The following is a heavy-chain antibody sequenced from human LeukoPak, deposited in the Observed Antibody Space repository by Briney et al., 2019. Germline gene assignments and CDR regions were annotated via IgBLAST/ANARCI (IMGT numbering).Heavy chain of an antibody. CDR3: ASNLITTVTRSGWFDP. J-gene: IGHJ5*02. CDR1: GGSISSSSTY. V-gene: IGHV4-39*01. CDR2: IYYSGST. Sequence: SETLSLTCTVSGGSISSSSTYWGWIRQPPGKGLEWIGSIYYSGSTYYNPSLKSRVTISVDTSKNQFSLKLSSVTAADTAVYYCASNLITTVTRSGWFDPWGQGTLVTVSS. D-gene: IGHD4-17*01.